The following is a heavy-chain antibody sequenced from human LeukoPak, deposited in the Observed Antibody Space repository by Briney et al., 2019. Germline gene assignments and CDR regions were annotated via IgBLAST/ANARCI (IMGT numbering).Heavy chain of an antibody. J-gene: IGHJ6*04. D-gene: IGHD2-15*01. V-gene: IGHV4-61*02. Sequence: SETLSLTCAVCGGSISSGDYFWSWIRQPAGKGLEWIGRIYSSVNTIYNPSLKSRVTMSVDTSRNQFSLKLSSVTAADTAVYYCARGYCSGGSCYSSPGVWGKGTTVTVSS. CDR3: ARGYCSGGSCYSSPGV. CDR1: GGSISSGDYF. CDR2: IYSSVNT.